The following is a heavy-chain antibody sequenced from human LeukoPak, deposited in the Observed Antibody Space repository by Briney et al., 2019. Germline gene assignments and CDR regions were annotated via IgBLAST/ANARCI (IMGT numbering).Heavy chain of an antibody. V-gene: IGHV3-7*01. J-gene: IGHJ4*02. Sequence: PGGSLRLSCAASGFTFSSYAMSWARQAPGKGLEWVANIKQDGSEKYYVDSVKGRFSISRDNGEKSLYLQMNSLRAEDTAVYYCARGSLHYWGQGTLVTVSS. CDR3: ARGSLHY. CDR1: GFTFSSYA. CDR2: IKQDGSEK.